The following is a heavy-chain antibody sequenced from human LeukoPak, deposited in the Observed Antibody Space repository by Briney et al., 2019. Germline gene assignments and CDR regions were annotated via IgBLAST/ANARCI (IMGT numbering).Heavy chain of an antibody. D-gene: IGHD6-13*01. CDR3: AREPPVAAAGTAPRNDY. V-gene: IGHV1-18*01. Sequence: ASVKVSCKASVYTFTSYGISCGRQAPGQGLEWMGWISAYNGKTNYAQKLQGRVNMTTDTSTSTAYMELRSLRSDDPAVYYCAREPPVAAAGTAPRNDYWGQGTLVTVSS. CDR1: VYTFTSYG. J-gene: IGHJ4*02. CDR2: ISAYNGKT.